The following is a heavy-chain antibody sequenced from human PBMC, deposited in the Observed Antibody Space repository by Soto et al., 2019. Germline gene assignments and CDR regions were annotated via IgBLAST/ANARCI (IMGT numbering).Heavy chain of an antibody. D-gene: IGHD3-22*01. CDR1: GGSISSGDYY. J-gene: IGHJ6*02. CDR2: IYYSGST. CDR3: ARGPIDDYYDSSGYYYYYGMDV. Sequence: SETLSLTCTVSGGSISSGDYYWSWIRQPPGKGLEWIGYIYYSGSTYYNPSLKSRVTISVDTSKNQFSLKLSSVTAADTAVYYCARGPIDDYYDSSGYYYYYGMDVWGQGTTVTVSS. V-gene: IGHV4-30-4*01.